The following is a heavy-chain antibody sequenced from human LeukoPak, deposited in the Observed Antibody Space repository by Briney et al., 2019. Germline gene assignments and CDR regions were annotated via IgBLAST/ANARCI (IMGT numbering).Heavy chain of an antibody. CDR2: INPSGGST. CDR3: ARSIAGGRCFLDY. J-gene: IGHJ4*02. V-gene: IGHV1-46*01. D-gene: IGHD2-15*01. Sequence: GASVKVSYKASGYTFTSYYMHWVRQAPGRGLEWMGIINPSGGSTSYAQKFQGRVTMTRDTSTSTVYMELSSLRSEDTAVYYCARSIAGGRCFLDYWGQGTLVTVSS. CDR1: GYTFTSYY.